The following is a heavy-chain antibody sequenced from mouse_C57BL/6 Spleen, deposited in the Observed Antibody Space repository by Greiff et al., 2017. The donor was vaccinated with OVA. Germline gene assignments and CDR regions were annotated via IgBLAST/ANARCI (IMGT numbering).Heavy chain of an antibody. CDR3: ARSIVYYGSRYGY. D-gene: IGHD1-1*01. V-gene: IGHV1-19*01. J-gene: IGHJ2*01. Sequence: VQLQQSGPVLVKPGASVKMSCKASGYTFTDYYMNWVKQSHGKSLEWIGVINPYNGGTSYNQKFKGKATLTVDKSSSTAYMELNSLTSEDSAVYYCARSIVYYGSRYGYWGQGTTLTVSS. CDR1: GYTFTDYY. CDR2: INPYNGGT.